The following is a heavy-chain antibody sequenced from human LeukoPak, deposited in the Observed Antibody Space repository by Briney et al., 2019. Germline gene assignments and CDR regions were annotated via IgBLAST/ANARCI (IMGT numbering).Heavy chain of an antibody. V-gene: IGHV4-39*07. CDR1: GGSISSSSYY. J-gene: IGHJ4*01. D-gene: IGHD4-17*01. CDR3: ARAPGTTFDY. Sequence: TSETLSLTCTVSGGSISSSSYYWGWIRQPPGKGLEWIGSIYYSGSTYYNPSLKSRVTISVDTSKNQFSLKPSSVTAADTAVYYCARAPGTTFDYWGHGNMVTVSS. CDR2: IYYSGST.